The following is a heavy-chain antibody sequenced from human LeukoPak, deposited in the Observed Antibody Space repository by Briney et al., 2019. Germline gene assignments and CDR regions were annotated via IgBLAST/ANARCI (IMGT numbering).Heavy chain of an antibody. V-gene: IGHV3-30*03. Sequence: SGGSLRLSCEASEFTFSNYGMHWVRQAPGKGLEWLAVISNDGSSRQYRDSVKGRFTVSRDNSKNTLYLQMNSLRAEDTAVYDCVSGTCGGSCYILDYWGQGTLVTVSS. CDR2: ISNDGSSR. CDR3: VSGTCGGSCYILDY. CDR1: EFTFSNYG. D-gene: IGHD2-15*01. J-gene: IGHJ4*02.